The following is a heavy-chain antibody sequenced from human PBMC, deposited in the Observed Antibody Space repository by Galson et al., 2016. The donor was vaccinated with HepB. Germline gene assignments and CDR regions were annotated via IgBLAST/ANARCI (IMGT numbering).Heavy chain of an antibody. Sequence: TLSLTCTVSAGLINSGGYYWSWIRQHPGKGMEWIRYVDFSGNTYYSPSLKSRLNITIDTSKNQFSLSLHSVTAADTAVYFCAVGPFQLGGDYYYVMDVWGQGTTVTVTS. CDR2: VDFSGNT. J-gene: IGHJ6*01. D-gene: IGHD7-27*01. CDR3: AVGPFQLGGDYYYVMDV. V-gene: IGHV4-31*03. CDR1: AGLINSGGYY.